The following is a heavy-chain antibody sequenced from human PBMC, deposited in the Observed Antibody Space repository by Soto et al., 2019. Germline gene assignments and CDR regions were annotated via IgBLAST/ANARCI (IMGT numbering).Heavy chain of an antibody. V-gene: IGHV4-59*01. J-gene: IGHJ4*02. CDR2: LYYGRSA. CDR1: GDSISTYY. Sequence: QVQLQESGPGLVKPSETLSLTCAVSGDSISTYYCMWIRQPPGKGLESIGYLYYGRSANYNSSLKSRVTLSVDTSTNQCSLTLSSMTAADTAVYYCALRSMAVVPEYWGQGTLVTVSS. D-gene: IGHD3-22*01. CDR3: ALRSMAVVPEY.